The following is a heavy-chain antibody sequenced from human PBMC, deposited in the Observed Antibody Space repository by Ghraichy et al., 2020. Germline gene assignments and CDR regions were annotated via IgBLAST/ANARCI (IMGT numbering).Heavy chain of an antibody. Sequence: ASVKVSCKASGYTFTGYYMHWVRQAPGQGLEWMGWINPNSGGTNYAQKFQGRVTMTRDTSISTAYMELSRLRSDDTAVYYCARGLLMVRGAENDDYWGQGTLVTVSS. CDR3: ARGLLMVRGAENDDY. J-gene: IGHJ4*02. D-gene: IGHD3-10*01. CDR1: GYTFTGYY. V-gene: IGHV1-2*02. CDR2: INPNSGGT.